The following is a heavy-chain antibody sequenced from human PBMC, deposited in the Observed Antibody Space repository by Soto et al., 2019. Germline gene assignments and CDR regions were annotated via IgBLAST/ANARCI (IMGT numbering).Heavy chain of an antibody. Sequence: PGGSLRLSCAGSGYNFEDYSIHWVRQAPGKGLEWVSGISWNGNFTGYADSVKGRFTISRDNAKNSLYLHMSSLRLEDTALYYCVGGSWFDWGQGTLVTVSS. CDR1: GYNFEDYS. CDR3: VGGSWFD. D-gene: IGHD1-1*01. V-gene: IGHV3-9*01. CDR2: ISWNGNFT. J-gene: IGHJ4*02.